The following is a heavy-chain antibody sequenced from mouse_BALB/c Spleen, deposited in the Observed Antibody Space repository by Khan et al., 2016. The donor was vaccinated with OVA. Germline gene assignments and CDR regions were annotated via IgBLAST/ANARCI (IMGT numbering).Heavy chain of an antibody. CDR3: ASYRYDYFDY. J-gene: IGHJ2*01. CDR2: IYPGDGDT. Sequence: QVQLKQSGAELARPGASVKLSCKASGYTFTSYWMQWVKQRPGQGLEWIGTIYPGDGDTRYTQKFKGKATLTADKSSSPAYMQLSSLASEDSAVYYCASYRYDYFDYWGQGTTLTVSS. V-gene: IGHV1-87*01. D-gene: IGHD2-14*01. CDR1: GYTFTSYW.